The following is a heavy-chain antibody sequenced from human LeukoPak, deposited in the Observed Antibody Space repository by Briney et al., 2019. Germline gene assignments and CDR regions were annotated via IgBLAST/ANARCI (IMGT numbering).Heavy chain of an antibody. J-gene: IGHJ3*02. Sequence: ASVKVSCKASGGTFSSYAISWVRQAPGQGLEWMGGIIPIFGTANYAQKFQGRVTITADKSTSTAYMELSSLRSEDTAVYYCARDIPYSGSYSDAFDIWGQGTMVTVSS. V-gene: IGHV1-69*06. CDR2: IIPIFGTA. CDR1: GGTFSSYA. D-gene: IGHD1-26*01. CDR3: ARDIPYSGSYSDAFDI.